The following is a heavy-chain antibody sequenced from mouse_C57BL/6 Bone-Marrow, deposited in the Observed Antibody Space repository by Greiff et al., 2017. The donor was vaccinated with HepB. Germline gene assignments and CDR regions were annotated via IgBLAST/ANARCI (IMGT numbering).Heavy chain of an antibody. CDR1: GYSITSGYY. CDR2: ISYAGSN. D-gene: IGHD4-1*01. V-gene: IGHV3-6*01. J-gene: IGHJ2*01. Sequence: EVQRVESGPGLVKPSQSLSLTCSVTGYSITSGYYWNWIRQFPGNKLEWMGYISYAGSNNYNPSLKNRISITRDTSKNQFFLKLNSVTTEDTATYYCARDRCWERTYYFDYWGQGTTLTVSS. CDR3: ARDRCWERTYYFDY.